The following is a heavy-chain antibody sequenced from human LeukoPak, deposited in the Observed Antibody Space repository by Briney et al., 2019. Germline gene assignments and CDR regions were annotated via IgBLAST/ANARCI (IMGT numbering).Heavy chain of an antibody. CDR1: GFTFSGAW. J-gene: IGHJ3*02. D-gene: IGHD3-22*01. CDR2: IFYSGST. CDR3: AKSNGYGLIDI. Sequence: PGGSLRLSCTASGFTFSGAWMTWVRQPPGKALEWIGNIFYSGSTYYSPSLKSRVTISLDTSRNQFSLKLNSVTAADTAVYYCAKSNGYGLIDIWGQGTMVTVSS. V-gene: IGHV4-59*12.